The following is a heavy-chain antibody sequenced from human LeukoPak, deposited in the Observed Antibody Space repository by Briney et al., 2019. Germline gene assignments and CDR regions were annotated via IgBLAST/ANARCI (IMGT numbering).Heavy chain of an antibody. CDR1: GFTFSSYW. Sequence: PGGSLRLSCAASGFTFSSYWMSWVRQAPGKGLEWVANMQQDGSEKYYVDSVRGRFTISRDNAKNSLYLQMNSLRAEDTAVYYCARDNGRKDDYWGQGTLVTVSS. V-gene: IGHV3-7*01. CDR3: ARDNGRKDDY. CDR2: MQQDGSEK. D-gene: IGHD2-8*01. J-gene: IGHJ4*02.